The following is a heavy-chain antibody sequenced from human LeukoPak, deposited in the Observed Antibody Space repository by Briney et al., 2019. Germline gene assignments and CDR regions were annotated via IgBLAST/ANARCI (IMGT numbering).Heavy chain of an antibody. V-gene: IGHV1-2*02. CDR1: GYTFTGYY. D-gene: IGHD3-10*01. Sequence: ASVKVSCKASGYTFTGYYIHWVRQAPRQGLEWMGWINPNSGGTKYEQKFQGRVTMTRDTSISTAYMELSRLRSDDTAVYYCARDLGSRWFDPWGQGTLVTVSS. CDR3: ARDLGSRWFDP. CDR2: INPNSGGT. J-gene: IGHJ5*02.